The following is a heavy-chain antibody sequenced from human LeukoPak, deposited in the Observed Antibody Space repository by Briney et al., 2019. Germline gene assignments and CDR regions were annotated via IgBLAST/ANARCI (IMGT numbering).Heavy chain of an antibody. CDR2: ISSSSSYI. J-gene: IGHJ6*03. Sequence: GGSLRLSCAASGFTFSSYAMSWVRQAPGKGLEWVSSISSSSSYIYYADSVKGRFTISRDNAKNSLYLQMNSLRAEDTAVYYCARGGDFWSGYSRGYYMDVWGKGTTVTVSS. D-gene: IGHD3-3*01. V-gene: IGHV3-21*04. CDR1: GFTFSSYA. CDR3: ARGGDFWSGYSRGYYMDV.